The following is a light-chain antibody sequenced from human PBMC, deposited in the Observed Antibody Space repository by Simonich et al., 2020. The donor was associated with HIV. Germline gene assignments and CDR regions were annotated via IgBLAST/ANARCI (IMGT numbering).Light chain of an antibody. Sequence: EIVMTQSPATLSVSPGERATLSFRASQNVTSNLSWYQQKPGQAPRLLIYGTSSRATGIPDRFSGSGSGTDFTLTISRLEPEDFAVYYCQQYANSPRTFGQGTKVEIK. CDR2: GTS. CDR1: QNVTSN. V-gene: IGKV3-20*01. J-gene: IGKJ1*01. CDR3: QQYANSPRT.